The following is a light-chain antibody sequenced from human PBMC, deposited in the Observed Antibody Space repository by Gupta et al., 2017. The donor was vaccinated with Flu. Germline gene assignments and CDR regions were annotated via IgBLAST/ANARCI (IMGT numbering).Light chain of an antibody. V-gene: IGLV2-18*02. CDR3: SSFTNRDTWV. Sequence: QSALTQPASVSGSPGQSITLSCTGSSSDVGGYNRVSWYQQPPGTAPKLMISEVSNRPSGVPDRFSGSKSGNTASLTIFGLQAEDEADYYCSSFTNRDTWVFGGGTKLTVL. CDR2: EVS. J-gene: IGLJ3*02. CDR1: SSDVGGYNR.